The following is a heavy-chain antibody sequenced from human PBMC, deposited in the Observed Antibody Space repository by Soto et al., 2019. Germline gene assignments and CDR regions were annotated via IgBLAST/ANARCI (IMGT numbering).Heavy chain of an antibody. J-gene: IGHJ6*02. CDR3: ALLGGWSGGTSGMDV. CDR2: IRRKANSYTT. CDR1: GLIFSDYH. D-gene: IGHD6-19*01. V-gene: IGHV3-72*01. Sequence: EVQLVESGGGLVQPGGSLRLSCAASGLIFSDYHMDWVRQAPGKGLELVGRIRRKANSYTTEYAASVKGRFTISRDDSKSSLYLQMNSLKSEETAVYYCALLGGWSGGTSGMDVWGQGTTVTASS.